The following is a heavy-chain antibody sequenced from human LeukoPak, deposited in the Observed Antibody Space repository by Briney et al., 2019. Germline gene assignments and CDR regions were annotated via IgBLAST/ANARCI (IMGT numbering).Heavy chain of an antibody. D-gene: IGHD5-18*01. CDR1: GGTFSSYA. J-gene: IGHJ4*02. CDR3: ARDSSAMVLEYDY. CDR2: IIPIFGTA. V-gene: IGHV1-69*13. Sequence: SVKVSCKASGGTFSSYAISWVRQAPGQGLEWMGGIIPIFGTANYAQKFQGRVTITADESTSTAYMELSSLRSEDTAVYYCARDSSAMVLEYDYWGQGTLVTVSS.